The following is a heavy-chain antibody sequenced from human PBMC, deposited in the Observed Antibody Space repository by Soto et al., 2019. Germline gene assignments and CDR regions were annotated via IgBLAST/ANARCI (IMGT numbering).Heavy chain of an antibody. CDR1: GFTFSSYG. V-gene: IGHV3-30*03. J-gene: IGHJ4*02. D-gene: IGHD6-6*01. CDR3: TRQYSSSAIDY. Sequence: QVQLVESGGGVVQPGRSLRLSCAASGFTFSSYGMHWVRQAPGKGLEWVAVISYDGSKYYADSVKGRFTVSRDNSKNTLYLHMNSLRAEDTAMYYCTRQYSSSAIDYWGQGTLVTVSS. CDR2: ISYDGSK.